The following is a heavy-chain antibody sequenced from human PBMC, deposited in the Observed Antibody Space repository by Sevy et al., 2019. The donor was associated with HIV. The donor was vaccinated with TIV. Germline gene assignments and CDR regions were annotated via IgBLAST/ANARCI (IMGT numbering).Heavy chain of an antibody. J-gene: IGHJ4*02. D-gene: IGHD2-21*01. Sequence: SESLSLTCTVSGGSISSSRYYWGWIRQPPGKGLEWIGSIYYSGSTYYNPSLKSRVTISVDTSKNQFSLKLSSVTAADTAVYYCARWVRRLIAYFDYWGQGTLVTVSS. CDR1: GGSISSSRYY. V-gene: IGHV4-39*01. CDR3: ARWVRRLIAYFDY. CDR2: IYYSGST.